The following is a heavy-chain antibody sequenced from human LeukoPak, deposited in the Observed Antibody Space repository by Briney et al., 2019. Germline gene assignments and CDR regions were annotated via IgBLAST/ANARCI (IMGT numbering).Heavy chain of an antibody. CDR3: ARGRYYYDSSGYYYYYYGMDV. Sequence: PSETLSLTCSVSGGSITWYYWSWSRQPPGKGLEWIGEINHSGSTNYNPSLKSRVTISVDTSKNQFSLKLSSVTAADTAVYYCARGRYYYDSSGYYYYYYGMDVWGQGTTVTVSS. CDR2: INHSGST. CDR1: GGSITWYY. J-gene: IGHJ6*02. D-gene: IGHD3-22*01. V-gene: IGHV4-34*01.